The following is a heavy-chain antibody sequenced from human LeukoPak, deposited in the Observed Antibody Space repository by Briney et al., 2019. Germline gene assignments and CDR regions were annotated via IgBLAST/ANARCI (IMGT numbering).Heavy chain of an antibody. V-gene: IGHV4-61*02. Sequence: SETLSLTCTVSGGSISSGSCYWSWIRQPAGKGLEWIGRIYTSGSTNYNPSLKSRVTISVDTSKNQFSLKLSSVTAADTAVYYCARDRRGPVADPSWYFDLWGRGTLVTVSS. CDR3: ARDRRGPVADPSWYFDL. J-gene: IGHJ2*01. D-gene: IGHD6-19*01. CDR1: GGSISSGSCY. CDR2: IYTSGST.